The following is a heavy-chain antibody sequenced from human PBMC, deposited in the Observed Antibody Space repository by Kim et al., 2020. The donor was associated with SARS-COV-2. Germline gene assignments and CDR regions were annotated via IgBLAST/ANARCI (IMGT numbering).Heavy chain of an antibody. CDR2: YTGDT. V-gene: IGHV4-59*12. CDR3: ARSHGFY. J-gene: IGHJ4*02. Sequence: YTGDTHYTPSLNSRVTISADTSKNQFSLKLTSVTAADTAVYYWARSHGFYWGQGTLATVSS.